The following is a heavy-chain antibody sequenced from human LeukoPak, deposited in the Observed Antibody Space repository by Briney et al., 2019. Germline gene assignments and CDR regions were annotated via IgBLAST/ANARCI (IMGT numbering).Heavy chain of an antibody. V-gene: IGHV1-2*06. CDR3: ATETPGRYGGSDAFDY. CDR2: INPNSGGT. D-gene: IGHD1-26*01. J-gene: IGHJ4*02. CDR1: GYTFTGYY. Sequence: ASVKVSCKASGYTFTGYYMHWVRQAPGQGLEWMGRINPNSGGTNYAQKFQGRVTMTRDTSISTAYMELRSLRSDDTAVYYCATETPGRYGGSDAFDYWGQGTLVTVSS.